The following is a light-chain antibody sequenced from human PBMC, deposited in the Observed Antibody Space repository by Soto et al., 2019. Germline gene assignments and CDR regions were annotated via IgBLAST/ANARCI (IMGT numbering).Light chain of an antibody. CDR1: QSISSW. J-gene: IGKJ1*01. Sequence: DIQMTQSPSTLSASVGARVAITGRASQSISSWLAWYQQKPGKAPKLLIYRASSLDSGVPSRFSGSGSGTEFTLTISSLQPDDFATYYCQQYNSYSWTFGQGTKVDIK. CDR3: QQYNSYSWT. V-gene: IGKV1-5*03. CDR2: RAS.